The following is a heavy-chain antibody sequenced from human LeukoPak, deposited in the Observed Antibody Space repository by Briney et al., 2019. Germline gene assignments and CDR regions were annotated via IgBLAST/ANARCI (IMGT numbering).Heavy chain of an antibody. V-gene: IGHV4-59*01. CDR3: ARGLFSSWYDY. Sequence: SETLSLTCTVSGGSISNYYWSWIRQPPGKGLEWIGYIYESGRTNYDPSLKSRVTISVDTSKNQFSLKLSSVTAADTAVYYCARGLFSSWYDYWGQGTLVTVSS. CDR2: IYESGRT. J-gene: IGHJ4*02. D-gene: IGHD6-13*01. CDR1: GGSISNYY.